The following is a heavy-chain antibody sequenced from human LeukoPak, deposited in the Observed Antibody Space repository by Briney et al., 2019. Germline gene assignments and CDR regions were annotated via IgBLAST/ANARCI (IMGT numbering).Heavy chain of an antibody. Sequence: SETLSLTCTVSGGSISSYYWSWIRQPPGKGLEWIGYIYYSGSTNYNPSLKSRVTISVDTSKNQFSLKLSSVTVADTAMYYCARFEFGDYESYYFDYWGQGTLVTVSS. CDR1: GGSISSYY. D-gene: IGHD4-17*01. V-gene: IGHV4-59*12. CDR3: ARFEFGDYESYYFDY. J-gene: IGHJ4*02. CDR2: IYYSGST.